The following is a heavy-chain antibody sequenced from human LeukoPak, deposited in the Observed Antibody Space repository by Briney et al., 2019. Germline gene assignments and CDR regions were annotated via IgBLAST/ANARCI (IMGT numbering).Heavy chain of an antibody. V-gene: IGHV4-59*12. CDR1: GDSISSYF. CDR3: ARKNPGNRRFDP. D-gene: IGHD2/OR15-2a*01. CDR2: IYYIGST. J-gene: IGHJ5*02. Sequence: SETLSPTCTVSGDSISSYFWSWIRQPPGKGLEWIGYIYYIGSTNYNPSLKSRVTISVDTSKNQFSLKLSSVTAADTAVYYCARKNPGNRRFDPWGQGTLVTVSS.